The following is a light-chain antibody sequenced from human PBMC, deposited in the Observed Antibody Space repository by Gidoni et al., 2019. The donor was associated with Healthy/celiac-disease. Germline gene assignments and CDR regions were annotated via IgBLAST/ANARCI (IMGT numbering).Light chain of an antibody. CDR1: QSVSSSY. CDR2: GSS. J-gene: IGKJ1*01. Sequence: QSPGTLSLSPWERATLSCRASQSVSSSYLAWYQQKPGQAPRLLIYGSSSRATGIPDRFSGSGSGTDFTRTISRLEPEDFAVYYCQQYGSSQWTFGQGTKVEIK. V-gene: IGKV3-20*01. CDR3: QQYGSSQWT.